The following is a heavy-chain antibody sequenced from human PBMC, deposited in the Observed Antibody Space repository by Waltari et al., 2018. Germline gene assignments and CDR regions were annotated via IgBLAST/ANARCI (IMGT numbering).Heavy chain of an antibody. J-gene: IGHJ6*02. CDR1: GGSISSSNW. CDR2: IYHSGST. Sequence: QVQLQESGPGLVKPSGTLSLTCAVSGGSISSSNWWSWVRQPPGKGLEWIGEIYHSGSTNYNPSLKSRVTISVDKSKNQFSLKLSSVTAADTAVYYCASSIAAAGPLYYYYGMDVWGQGTTVTVSS. CDR3: ASSIAAAGPLYYYYGMDV. D-gene: IGHD6-13*01. V-gene: IGHV4-4*02.